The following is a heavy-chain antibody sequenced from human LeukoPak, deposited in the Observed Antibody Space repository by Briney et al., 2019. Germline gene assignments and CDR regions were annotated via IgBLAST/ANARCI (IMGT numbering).Heavy chain of an antibody. D-gene: IGHD6-13*01. CDR3: AKGGSSSWDYFDH. CDR1: GFTFSSYE. Sequence: GGSLRLSCAASGFTFSSYEMNWVRQAPGKGLEWVSTISAISGSTYFADSVKGRFTISRDNSKNTLYLQMNSLRAEDTAVYYCAKGGSSSWDYFDHWGQGTLVTVSS. CDR2: ISAISGST. J-gene: IGHJ4*02. V-gene: IGHV3-23*01.